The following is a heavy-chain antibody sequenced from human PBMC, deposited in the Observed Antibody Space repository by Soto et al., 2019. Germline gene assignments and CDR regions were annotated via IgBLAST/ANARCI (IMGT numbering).Heavy chain of an antibody. CDR3: ARGIEGRAAAGVNWFDP. CDR1: GGTFSSYT. CDR2: IIPILGIA. J-gene: IGHJ5*02. V-gene: IGHV1-69*02. Sequence: QVQLVQSGAEVKKPGSSVKVSCKASGGTFSSYTISWVRQAPGQGLEWMGRIIPILGIANYAQKFQGRVTITTDNSTSTAYMELSSLRSEDTAVYYCARGIEGRAAAGVNWFDPWGQGTLVTVSS. D-gene: IGHD6-13*01.